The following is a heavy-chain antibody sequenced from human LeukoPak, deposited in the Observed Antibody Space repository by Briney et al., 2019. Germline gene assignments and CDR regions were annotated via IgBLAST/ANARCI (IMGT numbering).Heavy chain of an antibody. D-gene: IGHD1-1*01. CDR2: IIPIFGTA. Sequence: PGASVKVSCKASGGTFSSYAISWVRQAPGQGLEWMGGIIPIFGTANYAQKFQGRVTITTDESTSTAYMELSSLRSEDTAVYYCARIRQLERRGAFDIWGQGTMVIVSS. J-gene: IGHJ3*02. V-gene: IGHV1-69*05. CDR3: ARIRQLERRGAFDI. CDR1: GGTFSSYA.